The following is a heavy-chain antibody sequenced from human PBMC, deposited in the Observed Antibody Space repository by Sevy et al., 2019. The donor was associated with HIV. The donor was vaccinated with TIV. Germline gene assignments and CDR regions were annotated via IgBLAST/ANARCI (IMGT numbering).Heavy chain of an antibody. CDR1: GYTFTSYG. V-gene: IGHV1-18*01. CDR2: ISAYNRNT. Sequence: ATVKVSCKASGYTFTSYGISWVGQAPGQGLEWMGWISAYNRNTNYAQKLQGRVTMTTDTSTSTAYMELRSLRSDDTAVYYSASDPKYYYDSCGHYSGAFDIWGQGTVVTVSS. J-gene: IGHJ3*02. D-gene: IGHD3-22*01. CDR3: ASDPKYYYDSCGHYSGAFDI.